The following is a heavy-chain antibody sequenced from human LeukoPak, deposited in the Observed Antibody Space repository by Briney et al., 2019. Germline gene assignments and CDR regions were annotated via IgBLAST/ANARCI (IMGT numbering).Heavy chain of an antibody. CDR1: GGSFSGYY. CDR2: INHSGGA. Sequence: SETLSLTCAVSGGSFSGYYWTWIRQPPGKGLEWIGEINHSGGANYNPSLKSRVTISLDTSKNQFSLKLSSVPAAETALYYCARGQGTVTTHWGQGTLVTVSS. D-gene: IGHD4-17*01. V-gene: IGHV4-34*01. CDR3: ARGQGTVTTH. J-gene: IGHJ4*02.